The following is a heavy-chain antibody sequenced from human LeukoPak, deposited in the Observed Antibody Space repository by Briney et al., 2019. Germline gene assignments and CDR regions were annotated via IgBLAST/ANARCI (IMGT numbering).Heavy chain of an antibody. CDR3: ARDYSYGLTYFDY. J-gene: IGHJ4*02. CDR1: GGSISSYY. D-gene: IGHD5-18*01. CDR2: IYYSGST. V-gene: IGHV4-59*01. Sequence: SETLSLTCTVSGGSISSYYWSWIRQPPGKGLEWIGYIYYSGSTNYNPSLKSRVTISVDTSKNQFSLKLSSVTAADTAVYYCARDYSYGLTYFDYWGQGTLVTVSS.